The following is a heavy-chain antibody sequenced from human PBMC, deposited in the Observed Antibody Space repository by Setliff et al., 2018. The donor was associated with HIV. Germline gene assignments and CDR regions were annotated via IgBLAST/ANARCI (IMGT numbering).Heavy chain of an antibody. CDR1: GGSISSGIYY. Sequence: PSENPSLTCTVSGGSISSGIYYWSWIRQPAGEGLEWIGRIYTSGSTNYNPSLKSRVTISVDTSKNQFSLKLSSVTAADTAVYYCARGEYYFDYWGQGTLVTVSS. J-gene: IGHJ4*02. CDR3: ARGEYYFDY. CDR2: IYTSGST. V-gene: IGHV4-61*02.